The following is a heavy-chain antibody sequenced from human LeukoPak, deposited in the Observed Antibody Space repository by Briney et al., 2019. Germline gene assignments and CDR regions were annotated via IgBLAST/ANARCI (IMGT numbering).Heavy chain of an antibody. J-gene: IGHJ3*02. V-gene: IGHV1-2*02. CDR2: INPNSGGT. CDR3: ASAVLIFGVGQDAFDI. Sequence: ASVNVSCMASGYTFTGYYMHWVRPAPGQGREWMGWINPNSGGTNVAQKFQGRVTMTRDTSISTAYMELSRLRSDDTAVDYIASAVLIFGVGQDAFDIWGQGTMVTVSS. CDR1: GYTFTGYY. D-gene: IGHD3-3*01.